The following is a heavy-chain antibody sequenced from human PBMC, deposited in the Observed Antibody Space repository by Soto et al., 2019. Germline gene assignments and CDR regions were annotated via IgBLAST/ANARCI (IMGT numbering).Heavy chain of an antibody. CDR1: GFMFETFY. Sequence: QVVVVESGGGVVQPGRSLTLSCAASGFMFETFYMHWVRQAPGKGLQWVAVISSDGRNKYYAESVKRRFSISRDNSKNTLYLQLNSLIPQDTAVYYCARVFDGYYFDYCGQGALVTVSS. J-gene: IGHJ4*02. CDR2: ISSDGRNK. V-gene: IGHV3-30*04. D-gene: IGHD6-13*01. CDR3: ARVFDGYYFDY.